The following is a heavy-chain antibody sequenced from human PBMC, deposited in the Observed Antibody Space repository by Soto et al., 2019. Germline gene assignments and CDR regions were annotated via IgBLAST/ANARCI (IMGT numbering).Heavy chain of an antibody. CDR3: TTGITMIVVVATTDAFDI. V-gene: IGHV3-15*07. Sequence: PGGSLRLSCAASGFTFSNAWMNWVRQAPGKGLEWVGRIKSKTDGGTTDYAAPVKGRFTISRDDSKNTLYLQMNSLKTEDKAVYYCTTGITMIVVVATTDAFDIWGQGTMVTVSS. CDR1: GFTFSNAW. D-gene: IGHD3-22*01. CDR2: IKSKTDGGTT. J-gene: IGHJ3*02.